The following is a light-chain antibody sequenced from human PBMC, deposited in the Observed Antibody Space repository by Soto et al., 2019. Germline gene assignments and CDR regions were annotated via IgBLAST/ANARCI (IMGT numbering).Light chain of an antibody. CDR2: AAS. CDR3: QQYGSSPRT. Sequence: EIVLTQSPGTLSLSPGERATLSCRASQSVSSSYFAWYRQKPGQAPRLLIYAASSRATGIPDRFSGSGSGTEFTLTISRLEPEDFAVYYCQQYGSSPRTFGQGTKVEIK. J-gene: IGKJ1*01. CDR1: QSVSSSY. V-gene: IGKV3-20*01.